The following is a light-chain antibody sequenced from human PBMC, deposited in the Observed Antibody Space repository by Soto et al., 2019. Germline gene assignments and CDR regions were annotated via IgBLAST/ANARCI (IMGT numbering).Light chain of an antibody. J-gene: IGKJ4*01. V-gene: IGKV3-15*01. Sequence: ETVMTQSPATLSVSPGERATLSCRASQSISSNLAWFQQEPGQAPRLLIYDASTMATGFPARFSGSGSGKEFTLTISSLQSEDFAVYYCQQYNNWPLTFGGGTKV. CDR1: QSISSN. CDR2: DAS. CDR3: QQYNNWPLT.